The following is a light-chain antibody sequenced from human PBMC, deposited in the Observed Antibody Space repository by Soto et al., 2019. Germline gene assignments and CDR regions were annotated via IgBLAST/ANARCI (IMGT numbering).Light chain of an antibody. V-gene: IGKV1-39*01. J-gene: IGKJ5*01. CDR2: AAS. CDR1: QSISSY. CDR3: QQSYSTLPIP. Sequence: DIQMTQSPSSLSASVGARVTITCRASQSISSYLNWYQQKPGKAPKLLIYAASSLQSGVPSRFSGSGSGTDFTLTISSLQPEDFATYYCQQSYSTLPIPFGQGTRLEIK.